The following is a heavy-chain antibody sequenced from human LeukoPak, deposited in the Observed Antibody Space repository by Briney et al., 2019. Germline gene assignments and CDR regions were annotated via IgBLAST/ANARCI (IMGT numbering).Heavy chain of an antibody. CDR3: ARVVAARPGYYYYYVDV. CDR1: GGSISSYY. Sequence: PSETLSLTCTVSGGSISSYYWSWIRQPAGKGLEWIGRIYTSGSTNYNPSLKSRVTMSVDTSKNQFSLKLSSVTAADTAVYYCARVVAARPGYYYYYVDVWGKGTTVPVSS. CDR2: IYTSGST. V-gene: IGHV4-4*07. D-gene: IGHD6-6*01. J-gene: IGHJ6*03.